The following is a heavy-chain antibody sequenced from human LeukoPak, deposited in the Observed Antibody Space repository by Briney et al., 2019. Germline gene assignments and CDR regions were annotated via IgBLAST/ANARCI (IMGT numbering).Heavy chain of an antibody. CDR2: IKQDGSEK. CDR1: GFTFSSYW. Sequence: PGGSLRLSCAASGFTFSSYWMSWVRQAPGKGLEWVANIKQDGSEKYYVDSVKGRFTISRDNAKNSLYLQMNSLRAEDTAVYYCAKRPSVGGYCSSTSCYGNWFDPWGQGTLVTVSS. D-gene: IGHD2-2*01. CDR3: AKRPSVGGYCSSTSCYGNWFDP. V-gene: IGHV3-7*01. J-gene: IGHJ5*02.